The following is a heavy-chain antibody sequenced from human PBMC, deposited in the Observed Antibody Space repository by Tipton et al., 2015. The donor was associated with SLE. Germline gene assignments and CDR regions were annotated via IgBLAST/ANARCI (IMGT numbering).Heavy chain of an antibody. CDR3: ARTYDFWSGYSDYFDY. V-gene: IGHV3-21*01. CDR1: GFTFSSYS. D-gene: IGHD3-3*01. J-gene: IGHJ4*02. CDR2: ISSSSSYI. Sequence: SLRLSCAASGFTFSSYSMNWVRQAPGKGLEWVSSISSSSSYIYYADSVKGRFTISRDNAKNSLYLQMNSLRAEDTAVYYCARTYDFWSGYSDYFDYWGQGTLVTVSS.